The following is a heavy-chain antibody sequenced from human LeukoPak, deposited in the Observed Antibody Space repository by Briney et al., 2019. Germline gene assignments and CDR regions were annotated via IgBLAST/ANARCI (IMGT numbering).Heavy chain of an antibody. CDR2: ISGSGDST. Sequence: GGSLRLSCAASGFTFSSYAMSWVRQAPGKGLEWVSTISGSGDSTNYADSVKGRFTISRDNAKNSLYLQMNSLRAEDTAVYYCAREPTPPYYFDYWGQGTLVTVSS. CDR3: AREPTPPYYFDY. D-gene: IGHD4-17*01. J-gene: IGHJ4*02. V-gene: IGHV3-23*01. CDR1: GFTFSSYA.